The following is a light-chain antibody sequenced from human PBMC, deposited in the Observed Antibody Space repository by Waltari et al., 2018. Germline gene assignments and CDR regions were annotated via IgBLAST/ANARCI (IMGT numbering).Light chain of an antibody. V-gene: IGKV3-15*01. J-gene: IGKJ1*01. CDR3: QQYNNWPPVT. CDR1: QSVSSN. Sequence: EIVMTQSPATLSVSPGERATLACRASQSVSSNLAWYQQKPGQAPRLLIYGASTRATGIPARFSGSGSGTEFTLTISSLQSEDFAVYYCQQYNNWPPVTFGQGTKVEIK. CDR2: GAS.